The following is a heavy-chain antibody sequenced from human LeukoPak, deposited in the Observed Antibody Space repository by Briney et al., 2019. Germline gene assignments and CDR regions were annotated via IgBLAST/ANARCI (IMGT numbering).Heavy chain of an antibody. D-gene: IGHD3-9*01. CDR1: GFTFSSYA. CDR3: AKVRNDYYILTGGFDY. Sequence: GGSLRLSCAASGFTFSSYAMSWVRQAPGKGLEWVSAISGSGGSTYYADSVKGRFTISRDNSKNTLYLQMNSLRAEDTAVYYCAKVRNDYYILTGGFDYWGQGTLVTVSS. V-gene: IGHV3-23*01. CDR2: ISGSGGST. J-gene: IGHJ4*02.